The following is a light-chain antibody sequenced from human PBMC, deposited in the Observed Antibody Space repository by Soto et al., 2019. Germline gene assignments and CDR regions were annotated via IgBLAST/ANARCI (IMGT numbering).Light chain of an antibody. V-gene: IGLV1-44*01. CDR2: YNN. Sequence: QSVLTQPPSASGTPGQRVTISCSGSSSNIGSNTVNWYQQLPGTAPTLLIYYNNQRPSGVSDRFSGSKSGNTASLTISGLQAGDEADYYCCSFAGSSTFWVFGGGTKLTVL. CDR1: SSNIGSNT. CDR3: CSFAGSSTFWV. J-gene: IGLJ3*02.